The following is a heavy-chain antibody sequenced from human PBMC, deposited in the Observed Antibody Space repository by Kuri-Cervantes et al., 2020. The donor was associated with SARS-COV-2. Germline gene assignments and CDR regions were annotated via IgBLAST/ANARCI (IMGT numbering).Heavy chain of an antibody. V-gene: IGHV4-61*01. CDR3: ARWDSYYDILTGYYPTGYFDL. CDR2: VYYSGDT. J-gene: IGHJ2*01. CDR1: GGSVSSGNDY. Sequence: GSLRLSCTVSGGSVSSGNDYWSWIRQPPGKGLEWIGFVYYSGDTNYNPSLKSRVTISVDTSKNQFSLKLRSVTAADTAVYYCARWDSYYDILTGYYPTGYFDLWGRGTLVTVSS. D-gene: IGHD3-9*01.